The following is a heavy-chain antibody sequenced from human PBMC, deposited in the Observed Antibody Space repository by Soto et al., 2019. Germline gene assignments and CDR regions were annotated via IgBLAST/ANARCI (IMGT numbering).Heavy chain of an antibody. J-gene: IGHJ5*02. CDR1: GFTFGDHW. D-gene: IGHD3-10*01. Sequence: GGSLRLSCTGSGFTFGDHWMSWVRQAPGKGLEWVANIRQDGSERYYMDSVKGRFTISRDNSKNTLYLQMNSLRAEDTAVYYCAKGVDYYGSGSYYNPPNWFDPWGQGTLVTVSS. CDR3: AKGVDYYGSGSYYNPPNWFDP. CDR2: IRQDGSER. V-gene: IGHV3-7*01.